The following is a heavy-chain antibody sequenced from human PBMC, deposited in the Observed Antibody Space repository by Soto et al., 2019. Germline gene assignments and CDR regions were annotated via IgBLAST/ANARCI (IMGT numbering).Heavy chain of an antibody. D-gene: IGHD3-10*01. CDR1: GGTFSSYA. Sequence: QVQLVQSGAEVKKPGSSVKVSCKASGGTFSSYAISWVRQAPGQGLEWMGGIIPIFGTANYAQKFQGRVTITADEFTSTAYMELSSLRSEDTAVYYCARAGRGRGDYYYYYGMDVWGQGTTVTVSS. CDR3: ARAGRGRGDYYYYYGMDV. V-gene: IGHV1-69*01. CDR2: IIPIFGTA. J-gene: IGHJ6*02.